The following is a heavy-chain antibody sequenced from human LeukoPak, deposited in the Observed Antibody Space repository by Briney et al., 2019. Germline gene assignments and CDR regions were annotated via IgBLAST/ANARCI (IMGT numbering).Heavy chain of an antibody. V-gene: IGHV4-39*01. Sequence: SETLSLTCTVSGGSISSSSYYWGWIRQPPGKGLEWIGSIYYSGSTYYNPSLKSRVTISVDTSKNQFSLKLGCVTAADTAVYYCARCPIYYYYGMDVWGQGTTVTVSS. CDR1: GGSISSSSYY. J-gene: IGHJ6*02. CDR2: IYYSGST. CDR3: ARCPIYYYYGMDV.